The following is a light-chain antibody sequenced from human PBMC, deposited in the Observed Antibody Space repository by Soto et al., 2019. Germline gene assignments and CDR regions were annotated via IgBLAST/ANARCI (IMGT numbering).Light chain of an antibody. CDR1: SSDVGGYNY. CDR2: DVS. CDR3: SSYTSSSTPLYV. V-gene: IGLV2-14*01. J-gene: IGLJ1*01. Sequence: SALTQPASVSGSPGHSITISCTGTSSDVGGYNYVSWYQQHPGKAPKLMIYDVSNRPSGVSNRFSGSKSGNTASLTISGLQAEDEADYYCSSYTSSSTPLYVFGTGTKVTVL.